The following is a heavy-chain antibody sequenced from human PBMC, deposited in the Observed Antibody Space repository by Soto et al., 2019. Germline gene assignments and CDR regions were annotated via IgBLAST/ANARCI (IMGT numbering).Heavy chain of an antibody. CDR3: AKSSEASGWSHFDY. CDR2: ISYDGSNK. CDR1: GFTFSSYG. V-gene: IGHV3-30*18. J-gene: IGHJ4*02. Sequence: GSLRLSCAASGFTFSSYGMHWVRQAPGKGLEWVAVISYDGSNKYYADSVKGRFTISRDNSKNTLYLQMNSLRAEDTAVYYCAKSSEASGWSHFDYWGQGTLVTVSS. D-gene: IGHD6-19*01.